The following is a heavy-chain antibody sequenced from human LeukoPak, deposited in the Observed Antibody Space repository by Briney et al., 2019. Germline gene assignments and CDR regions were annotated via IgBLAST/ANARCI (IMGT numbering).Heavy chain of an antibody. CDR3: ARTVAAPFDAFDI. D-gene: IGHD4-11*01. CDR1: GGSISSSSYY. V-gene: IGHV4-39*07. Sequence: SSETLSLTCTVSGGSISSSSYYWGWIRQPPGKGLEWIGSIYYSGSTYYNPSLKSRVTMSVDTSKNQFSLKLSSVTAVDTAVYYCARTVAAPFDAFDIWGQGTMVTVSS. CDR2: IYYSGST. J-gene: IGHJ3*02.